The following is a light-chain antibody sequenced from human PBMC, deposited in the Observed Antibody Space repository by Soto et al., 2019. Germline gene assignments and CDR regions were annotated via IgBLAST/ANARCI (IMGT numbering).Light chain of an antibody. J-gene: IGLJ3*02. V-gene: IGLV2-8*01. CDR2: EVN. CDR3: TSYAGSNIWV. Sequence: QSALTQPPSASGSPGQSVTISCTGTSSDVGAYNYVSWYQQYPGKAPKLMIYEVNKRPSGVPDRFSGSKSGKTASLTVSGLQPEDEAHYHCTSYAGSNIWVFGGGTKVTVL. CDR1: SSDVGAYNY.